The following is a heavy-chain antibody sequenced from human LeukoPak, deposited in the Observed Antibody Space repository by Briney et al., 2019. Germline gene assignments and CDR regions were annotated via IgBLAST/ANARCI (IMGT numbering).Heavy chain of an antibody. D-gene: IGHD1-26*01. CDR1: GFTFSGYR. CDR3: ASGRPFDY. CDR2: IKQDGSEK. Sequence: TGGSLRLSCAASGFTFSGYRMNWVRQAPGKGLEWVAYIKQDGSEKYYVDSVQGRFTISRDNAKNSLYLQMNSLGAEDTAVYYCASGRPFDYWGQGTLVTVSS. J-gene: IGHJ4*02. V-gene: IGHV3-7*01.